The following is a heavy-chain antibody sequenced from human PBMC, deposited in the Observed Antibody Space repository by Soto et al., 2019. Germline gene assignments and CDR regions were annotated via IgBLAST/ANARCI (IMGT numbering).Heavy chain of an antibody. D-gene: IGHD3-10*01. CDR1: GFICSSYD. CDR2: IPVDGRT. V-gene: IGHV3-23*01. CDR3: TRGPRPISTGTGAY. J-gene: IGHJ4*02. Sequence: GGSLRLSCAASGFICSSYDMSWVRQAPGKGPEWVSTIPVDGRTFYVDSVKGRFTISRDNVNDTLYLQMSNLRAEDSGLYYCTRGPRPISTGTGAYWGQGTQVTVSS.